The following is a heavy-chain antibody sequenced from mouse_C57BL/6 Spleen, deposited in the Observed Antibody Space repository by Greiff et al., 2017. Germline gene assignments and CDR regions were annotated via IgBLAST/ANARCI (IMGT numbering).Heavy chain of an antibody. J-gene: IGHJ1*03. D-gene: IGHD1-1*01. Sequence: VQLQQSGAELVRPGASVKLSCTASGFNIKDYYMHWVKQRPERGLEWIGRIDPEDGDTEYAPKFQGKATMTADTSSNTAYLQLSSLTSEDTAVYYCTTRGSSYWYFEVWGTGTTVTVSS. CDR1: GFNIKDYY. CDR2: IDPEDGDT. V-gene: IGHV14-1*01. CDR3: TTRGSSYWYFEV.